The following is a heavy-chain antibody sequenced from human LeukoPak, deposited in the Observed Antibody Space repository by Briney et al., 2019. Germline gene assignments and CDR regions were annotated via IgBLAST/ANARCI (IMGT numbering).Heavy chain of an antibody. CDR3: ARSGVPYDFWSGYHYYFDY. J-gene: IGHJ4*02. D-gene: IGHD3-3*01. Sequence: ASVKVSCKASGYTFTSYGISWVRQAPGQGLEWMGWMSAYNGNTNYAQKLQGRVTMTTDTSTSTAYMELRSLRSDDTAVYYFARSGVPYDFWSGYHYYFDYWGQGTLATVSS. CDR1: GYTFTSYG. V-gene: IGHV1-18*01. CDR2: MSAYNGNT.